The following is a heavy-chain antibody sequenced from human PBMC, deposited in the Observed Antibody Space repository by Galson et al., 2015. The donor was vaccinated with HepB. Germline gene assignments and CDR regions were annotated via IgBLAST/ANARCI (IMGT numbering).Heavy chain of an antibody. CDR3: ATPDLLVGKSYFDY. CDR1: GFTFTSYA. J-gene: IGHJ4*02. D-gene: IGHD2-15*01. Sequence: SLRLSCAASGFTFTSYAMSWVRHAPGKGLVWVSTISPTASGGGTFYADSVKGRFTISRDTSKNTLYLQMNSLRSEDTAVYYCATPDLLVGKSYFDYWGQGTLVTVSS. CDR2: ISPTASGGGT. V-gene: IGHV3-23*01.